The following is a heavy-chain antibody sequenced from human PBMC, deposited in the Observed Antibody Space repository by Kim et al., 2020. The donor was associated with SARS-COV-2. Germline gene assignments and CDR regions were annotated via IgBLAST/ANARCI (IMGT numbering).Heavy chain of an antibody. D-gene: IGHD1-26*01. V-gene: IGHV3-33*06. CDR2: IWYDGSNK. J-gene: IGHJ6*02. CDR1: GFTFSSYG. CDR3: AKDQEEGEAGMDV. Sequence: GGSLRLSCAASGFTFSSYGMHWVRQAPGKGLEWVAVIWYDGSNKYYADSVKGRFTISRDNSKNTLYLQMNSLRAEDTAVYYCAKDQEEGEAGMDVWGQGTTVTVSS.